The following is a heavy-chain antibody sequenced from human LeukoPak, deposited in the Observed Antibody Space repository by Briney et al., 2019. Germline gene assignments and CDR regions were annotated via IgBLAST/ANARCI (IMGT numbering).Heavy chain of an antibody. CDR2: INPNSGGT. CDR1: GYTFTGYY. V-gene: IGHV1-2*06. Sequence: ASVKVSCKASGYTFTGYYMHWVRQAPGQGLEWMGRINPNSGGTNYAQKFQGRVTTTRDTSISTAYMELSRLRSDDTAVYYCARVPAPARYSYDPIDYWGQGTLVTVSS. D-gene: IGHD5-18*01. J-gene: IGHJ4*02. CDR3: ARVPAPARYSYDPIDY.